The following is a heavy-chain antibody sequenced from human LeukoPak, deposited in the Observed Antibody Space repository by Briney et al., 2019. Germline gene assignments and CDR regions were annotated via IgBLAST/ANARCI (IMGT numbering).Heavy chain of an antibody. J-gene: IGHJ4*02. Sequence: GGSLRLSCAASGFTFSRYPMHWVRQARGKGLEWVAVISTDGRDKKYADSVKGRFTISRDNSKNTVDLQMNSLRAEDTAVYYCARDSQIAAAIYFFDYWGQGTLVTVSS. CDR3: ARDSQIAAAIYFFDY. CDR1: GFTFSRYP. D-gene: IGHD6-13*01. V-gene: IGHV3-30*04. CDR2: ISTDGRDK.